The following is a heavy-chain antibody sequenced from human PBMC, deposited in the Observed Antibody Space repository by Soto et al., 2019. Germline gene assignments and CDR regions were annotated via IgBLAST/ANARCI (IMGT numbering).Heavy chain of an antibody. CDR1: GGTFSSYA. CDR3: ARDPHLTVAGTGVDY. Sequence: GASVKVSCKASGGTFSSYAISWVRQAPGQGLEWMGGIIPIFGTTNYAQKLQGRVTMTTDTSTSTAYMELRSLRSDDTAVYYCARDPHLTVAGTGVDYWGQGTLVTVSS. CDR2: IIPIFGTT. V-gene: IGHV1-69*05. D-gene: IGHD6-19*01. J-gene: IGHJ4*02.